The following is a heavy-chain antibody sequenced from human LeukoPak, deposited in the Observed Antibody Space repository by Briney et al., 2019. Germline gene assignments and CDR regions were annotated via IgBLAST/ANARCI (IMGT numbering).Heavy chain of an antibody. CDR3: ARDYSNYFDC. CDR2: IYYSGST. D-gene: IGHD4-11*01. Sequence: SETLSLTCTVSGGSIRSSYYYWGWIRQPPGKGLEWIGYIYYSGSTNYNPSLKSRVTISVDMSKNQFSLKLSSVAAADTAVYYCARDYSNYFDCWGQGTLVTVSS. J-gene: IGHJ4*02. V-gene: IGHV4-61*05. CDR1: GGSIRSSYYY.